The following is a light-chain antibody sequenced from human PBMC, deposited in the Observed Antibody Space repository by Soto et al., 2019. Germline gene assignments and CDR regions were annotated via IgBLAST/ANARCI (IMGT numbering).Light chain of an antibody. CDR2: GAS. V-gene: IGKV3-20*01. J-gene: IGKJ3*01. CDR1: QSVSRSY. Sequence: EIVLTQSPGTLSLSPGERATLSCRASQSVSRSYLAWYQQKPGQAPRLLIYGASSRATGIPDRFSGSGSGTDFTLTSSRLEPEDVAVYYCQQYGSSPPTFGPGNKVDIK. CDR3: QQYGSSPPT.